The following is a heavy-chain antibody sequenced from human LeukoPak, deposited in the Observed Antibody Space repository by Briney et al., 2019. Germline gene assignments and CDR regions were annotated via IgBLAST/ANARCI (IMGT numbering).Heavy chain of an antibody. J-gene: IGHJ2*01. V-gene: IGHV4-59*08. CDR3: ARTSRGFDL. Sequence: PSETLSLTCTVSGGSISSYYWSWIRQPPGRGLEWIGYIYYSGSTNYNPSLKSRVTISVDTSKNQFSLKLSSVTAADTAVYYCARTSRGFDLWGRGTLVTVSS. CDR2: IYYSGST. CDR1: GGSISSYY.